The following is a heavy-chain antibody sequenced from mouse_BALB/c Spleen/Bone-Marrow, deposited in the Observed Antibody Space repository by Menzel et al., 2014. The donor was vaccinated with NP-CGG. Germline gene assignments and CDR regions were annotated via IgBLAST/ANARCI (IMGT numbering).Heavy chain of an antibody. CDR1: GYTFTSYT. CDR2: INPSSGYT. CDR3: ARGGNFDY. V-gene: IGHV1-4*01. J-gene: IGHJ2*01. Sequence: QVQLQQSGAELARPGASVKMSCKASGYTFTSYTMHWVKPRPGQGLEWIGYINPSSGYTNYNQKFKDRATLTADKSSSTAYMQLSSLTSEDSAVYYCARGGNFDYWGQGTTLTVSS. D-gene: IGHD1-1*01.